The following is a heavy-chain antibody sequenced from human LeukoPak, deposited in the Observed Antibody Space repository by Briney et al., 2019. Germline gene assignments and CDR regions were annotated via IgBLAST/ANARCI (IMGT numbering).Heavy chain of an antibody. CDR3: AKSSFYRSSTSCYGPDYYYYYMDV. CDR2: IRYDESNK. D-gene: IGHD2-2*01. CDR1: GFTFSSYG. J-gene: IGHJ6*03. V-gene: IGHV3-30*02. Sequence: GGSLRLSCAASGFTFSSYGMHWVRQAPGKGLERVAFIRYDESNKYYADSVKGRFTISRDNSKNTLYLQMNSLRAEDTAVYYCAKSSFYRSSTSCYGPDYYYYYMDVWGKGTTVTVSS.